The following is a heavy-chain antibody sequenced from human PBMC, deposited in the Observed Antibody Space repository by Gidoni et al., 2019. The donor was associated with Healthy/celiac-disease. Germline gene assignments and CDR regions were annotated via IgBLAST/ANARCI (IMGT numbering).Heavy chain of an antibody. CDR2: IWYDGSNK. D-gene: IGHD3-10*01. J-gene: IGHJ6*02. CDR3: AREYGPPDYYGMDV. V-gene: IGHV3-33*01. Sequence: QVQLVESGGGVVQPGRSLRLSCAASGFTFSSYGMHWVRQAPGKGLEWVAVIWYDGSNKYYADSVKGRFTISRDNSKNTLYLQMNSLRAEDTAVYYCAREYGPPDYYGMDVWGQGTTVTVSS. CDR1: GFTFSSYG.